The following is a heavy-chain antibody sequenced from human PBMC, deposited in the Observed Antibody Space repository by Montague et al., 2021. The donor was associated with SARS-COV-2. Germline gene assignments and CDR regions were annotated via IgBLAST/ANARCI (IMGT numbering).Heavy chain of an antibody. CDR1: GGSISSYY. J-gene: IGHJ4*02. D-gene: IGHD1-1*01. Sequence: SETLSLTCEVYGGSISSYYWSWIRQSPGKGLEWIGYVHHTGSTKYNPSLKTRVTLSLDTPKNRFSLKLSSVTAADTAVYYCARAQNTCFIANCVNYFEVWGQGTLVTVSS. V-gene: IGHV4-59*01. CDR2: VHHTGST. CDR3: ARAQNTCFIANCVNYFEV.